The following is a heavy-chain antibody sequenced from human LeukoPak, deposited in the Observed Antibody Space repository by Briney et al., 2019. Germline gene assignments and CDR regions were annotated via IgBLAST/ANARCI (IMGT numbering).Heavy chain of an antibody. Sequence: SQTLSLTCTVSNGSMNSGGYYWSWIRQHPGKGLEWIGSIYYFGNTNYNPSPKSRLIISVDTSKNQFSLKMSSVTAADTAVYYCARGSGYYDSRGTVSWFDPWGQGTLVTVSS. CDR1: NGSMNSGGYY. J-gene: IGHJ5*02. CDR3: ARGSGYYDSRGTVSWFDP. D-gene: IGHD3-22*01. V-gene: IGHV4-31*03. CDR2: IYYFGNT.